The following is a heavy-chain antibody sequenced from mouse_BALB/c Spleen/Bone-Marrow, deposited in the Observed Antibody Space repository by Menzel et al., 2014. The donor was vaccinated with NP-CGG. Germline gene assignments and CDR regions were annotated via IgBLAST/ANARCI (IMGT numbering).Heavy chain of an antibody. V-gene: IGHV14-3*02. J-gene: IGHJ4*01. CDR1: GFNIKDTY. Sequence: VQLQPSGAELVKPGASVKLSCTASGFNIKDTYMHWAKQRPEQGLEWIGRIDPANGNTKYDPKFQGKATITADTSSNTAYLQLSSLTSEDTAVYYCARYGNYCYAMDYWGQGTAVIVSS. D-gene: IGHD2-1*01. CDR2: IDPANGNT. CDR3: ARYGNYCYAMDY.